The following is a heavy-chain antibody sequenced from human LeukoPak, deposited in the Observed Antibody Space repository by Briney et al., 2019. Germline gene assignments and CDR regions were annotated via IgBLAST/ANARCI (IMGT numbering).Heavy chain of an antibody. J-gene: IGHJ4*02. V-gene: IGHV3-7*04. CDR3: ARAEGYSYAFYFVY. D-gene: IGHD5-18*01. CDR2: IKYGGSEK. CDR1: GFTFSSYW. Sequence: HPGGSLRLTCAASGFTFSSYWMTWVRQAPGKGLEWEANIKYGGSEKYYADSVKGRFTISGDNAKNSLYLQMNSLRAEDTAVYFCARAEGYSYAFYFVYWGQGTLVTVSS.